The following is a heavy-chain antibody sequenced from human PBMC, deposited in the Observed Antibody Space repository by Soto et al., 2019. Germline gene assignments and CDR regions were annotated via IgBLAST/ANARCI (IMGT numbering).Heavy chain of an antibody. J-gene: IGHJ6*02. V-gene: IGHV4-30-2*01. CDR1: CGSISSGGYS. CDR2: IYHSGST. CDR3: ARVRYYGSGSRYYYYGMDV. Sequence: PSETLSLTCAVSCGSISSGGYSWSWIGQPPGKGLEWIGYIYHSGSTYYTPSLKSRVTISVDRPKNQFSLKLSSVTAADTAVDYGARVRYYGSGSRYYYYGMDVWGQGTTVT. D-gene: IGHD3-10*01.